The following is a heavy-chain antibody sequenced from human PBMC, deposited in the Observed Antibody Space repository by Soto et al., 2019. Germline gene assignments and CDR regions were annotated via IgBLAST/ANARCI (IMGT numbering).Heavy chain of an antibody. V-gene: IGHV3-30*03. D-gene: IGHD2-2*01. Sequence: GGSLRLSCAGSGFTFSSYGMHWVRQAPGKGLEWVAVISYDGSDKYYGDSVKGRFTISRDDSKNTLYLQMNGLKGDDSGIYYCTRASSYAFDYWGQGALVTVSS. J-gene: IGHJ4*02. CDR1: GFTFSSYG. CDR3: TRASSYAFDY. CDR2: ISYDGSDK.